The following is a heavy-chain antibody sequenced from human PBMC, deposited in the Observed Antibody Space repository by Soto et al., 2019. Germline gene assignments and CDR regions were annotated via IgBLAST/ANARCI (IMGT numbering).Heavy chain of an antibody. J-gene: IGHJ5*02. Sequence: HPGGSLRLSCAASGFTFTNYEMNWVRQAPGKGLEWISYISSSGKTISYADSVKGRFTISRDNAKNTLYLQMNGLRADDTAVYYCSRGRSPYYGYFDPWGPGTLVTVSS. CDR3: SRGRSPYYGYFDP. V-gene: IGHV3-48*03. CDR2: ISSSGKTI. D-gene: IGHD3-3*01. CDR1: GFTFTNYE.